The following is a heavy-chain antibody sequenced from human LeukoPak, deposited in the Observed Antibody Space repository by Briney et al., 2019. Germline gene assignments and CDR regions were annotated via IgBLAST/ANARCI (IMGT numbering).Heavy chain of an antibody. CDR2: ISSSTSYI. Sequence: GGSLRLSRAASGFTFSYYTMNWVRQAPGKGLEWVSSISSSTSYIYYADSVKGRFTISRDNAKSSLYLQMNSLRAEDTAVYYCARGGRYFDYWGQGTLVTVSS. CDR3: ARGGRYFDY. J-gene: IGHJ4*02. V-gene: IGHV3-21*01. D-gene: IGHD1-26*01. CDR1: GFTFSYYT.